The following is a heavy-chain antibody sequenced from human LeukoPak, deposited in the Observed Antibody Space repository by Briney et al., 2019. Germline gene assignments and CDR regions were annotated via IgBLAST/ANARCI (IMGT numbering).Heavy chain of an antibody. V-gene: IGHV3-33*01. CDR3: ARDSTYDSSGYDAFDI. J-gene: IGHJ3*02. CDR2: MWYDGSNK. D-gene: IGHD3-22*01. CDR1: EFSSSGYG. Sequence: GRSLRLSCATSEFSSSGYGMHWVRQAPGKGLEWVAVMWYDGSNKYYGDSVKGRFTISRDNSKNTLYLQMDSLRAEDTAVYYCARDSTYDSSGYDAFDIWGQGTMVTVSS.